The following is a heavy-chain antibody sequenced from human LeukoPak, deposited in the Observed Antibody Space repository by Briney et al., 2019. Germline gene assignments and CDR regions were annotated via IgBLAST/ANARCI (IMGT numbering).Heavy chain of an antibody. D-gene: IGHD5-24*01. CDR3: ARQDGYNYPFDY. J-gene: IGHJ4*02. CDR1: GGTFSSYA. CDR2: IIPIFGTA. V-gene: IGHV1-69*05. Sequence: SVKVSCKASGGTFSSYAISWVRQAPGQGLEWMGRIIPIFGTANYAQKFQGRVTITTDGSTSTAYMELSSLRSEDTAVYYCARQDGYNYPFDYWGQGTLVTVSS.